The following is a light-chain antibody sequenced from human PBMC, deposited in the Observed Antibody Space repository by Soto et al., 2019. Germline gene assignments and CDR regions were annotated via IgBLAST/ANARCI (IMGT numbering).Light chain of an antibody. CDR3: QQSHGIPYT. J-gene: IGKJ2*01. V-gene: IGKV1-39*01. CDR2: AAS. Sequence: DIQMTQSPSSLSASVGDRVTITCRASQTISTYLNWYQQKPGEAPKLLIYAASKLQSGVPSRFSGGGSGTDFTLTISSLQPEDFATYYCQQSHGIPYTFGQGTKLENK. CDR1: QTISTY.